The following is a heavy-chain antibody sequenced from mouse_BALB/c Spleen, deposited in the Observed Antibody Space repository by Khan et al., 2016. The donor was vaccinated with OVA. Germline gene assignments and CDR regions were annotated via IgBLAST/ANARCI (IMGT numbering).Heavy chain of an antibody. CDR1: GYSFSTYY. Sequence: VQLQQSGPELMKPGASVKISCKASGYSFSTYYIHWVTRSHGKTLEWIGYIDPFNGGTTYNQKFKGKATLTVDKSSSTAYMHLTSLTSEDSAVYYCASHGSTSWFAYWGQGTLVTVSA. CDR2: IDPFNGGT. D-gene: IGHD1-1*01. J-gene: IGHJ3*01. V-gene: IGHV1S135*01. CDR3: ASHGSTSWFAY.